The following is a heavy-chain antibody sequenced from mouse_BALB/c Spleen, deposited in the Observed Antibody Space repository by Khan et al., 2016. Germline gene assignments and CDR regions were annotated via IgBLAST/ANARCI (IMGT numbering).Heavy chain of an antibody. Sequence: EVQLQESGPSLVKPSQTLSLTCSVTGDSITSGYWNWIRKFPGNKLEYMGYISYSGSTYYNPSLKSRISITRDTSKNQYYLQLNSVTTEDTATYDCASGLDGWLGFAYWGQGTLVTVSA. CDR3: ASGLDGWLGFAY. V-gene: IGHV3-8*02. D-gene: IGHD1-1*01. CDR2: ISYSGST. J-gene: IGHJ3*01. CDR1: GDSITSGY.